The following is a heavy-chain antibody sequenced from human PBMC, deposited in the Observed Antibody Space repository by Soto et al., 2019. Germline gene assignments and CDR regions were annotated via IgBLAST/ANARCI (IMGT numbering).Heavy chain of an antibody. V-gene: IGHV4-39*01. CDR3: ARPPTASLDAFDI. J-gene: IGHJ3*02. CDR2: IFYSGST. Sequence: PSETLSLTXTVSGGSISSSRYYWGWIRQPPGKGLEWIGSIFYSGSTYHNPSLKSRVTISVDTSKNQFSLKLSSETAADTAVYYCARPPTASLDAFDIWGQGTMVTVSS. CDR1: GGSISSSRYY.